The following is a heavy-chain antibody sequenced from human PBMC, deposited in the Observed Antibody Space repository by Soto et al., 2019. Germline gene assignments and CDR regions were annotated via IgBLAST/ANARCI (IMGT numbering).Heavy chain of an antibody. CDR1: GYSFTSYW. Sequence: GESLKISCKGSGYSFTSYWIGWVRQMPGKGLEWMGIIYPGDSDTRYSPSFQGQVTISADKSISTAYLQWSSLKASDTAMYYCATRVQEPGKYYYGMDVSGQGTTVTVSS. CDR2: IYPGDSDT. J-gene: IGHJ6*02. CDR3: ATRVQEPGKYYYGMDV. V-gene: IGHV5-51*01. D-gene: IGHD1-26*01.